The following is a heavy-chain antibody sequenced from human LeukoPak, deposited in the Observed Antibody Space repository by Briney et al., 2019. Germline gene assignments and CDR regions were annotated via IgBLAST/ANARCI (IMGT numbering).Heavy chain of an antibody. Sequence: SQTLSLTCTVSGGSISSGGYYWSWIRQHPGKGLEWIGYIYYSGSTYYNPSLKSRVTISVDTSRNQFSLKLSSVTAADTAVYYCARRGVTQKYFDYWGQGTLVTVSS. CDR2: IYYSGST. CDR1: GGSISSGGYY. J-gene: IGHJ4*02. CDR3: ARRGVTQKYFDY. D-gene: IGHD3-10*01. V-gene: IGHV4-31*03.